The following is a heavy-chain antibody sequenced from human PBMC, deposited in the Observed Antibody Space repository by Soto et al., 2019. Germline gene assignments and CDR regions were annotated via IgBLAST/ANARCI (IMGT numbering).Heavy chain of an antibody. D-gene: IGHD3-10*01. CDR3: AKDSHYYGSGVDY. V-gene: IGHV3-9*01. J-gene: IGHJ4*02. Sequence: GGSLRLSCAASGFTFDDYAMHWVRQAPGKGLEWVSGISWNSGSIGYADSVKGRFTISRDNAKNSLYLQMNSLRAEDTALYYCAKDSHYYGSGVDYWGQGTLVTVSS. CDR2: ISWNSGSI. CDR1: GFTFDDYA.